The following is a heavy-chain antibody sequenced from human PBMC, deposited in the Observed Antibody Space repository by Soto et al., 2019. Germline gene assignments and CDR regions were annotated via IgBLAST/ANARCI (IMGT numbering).Heavy chain of an antibody. CDR2: IYYSGST. CDR3: LSHVQSSFIPYSLDP. CDR1: GGSISSSSYY. V-gene: IGHV4-39*01. J-gene: IGHJ5*02. D-gene: IGHD2-21*01. Sequence: SETLSPTCTVYGGSISSSSYYWGWIRHPPRKGLEWIGSIYYSGSTYYNPSLKSRVTISVHTSKNQFSLKLSSVTAADTAVYYCLSHVQSSFIPYSLDPCGQG.